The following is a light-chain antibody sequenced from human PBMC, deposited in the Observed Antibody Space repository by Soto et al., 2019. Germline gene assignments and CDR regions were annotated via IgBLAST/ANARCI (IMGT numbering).Light chain of an antibody. J-gene: IGKJ1*01. V-gene: IGKV1-39*01. Sequence: DIQMTQSPSSLSASVGDRVTITCRASHSISNYLNWYQQKPGNAPNLLIYAASSLESGVPSRFSGSGSGTDFTLTISSLQPEDFATYYCQQSYTIPWTFGQGTKVEIK. CDR1: HSISNY. CDR3: QQSYTIPWT. CDR2: AAS.